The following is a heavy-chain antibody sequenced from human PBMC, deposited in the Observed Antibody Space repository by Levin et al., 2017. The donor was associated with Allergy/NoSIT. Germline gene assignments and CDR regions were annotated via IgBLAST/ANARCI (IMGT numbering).Heavy chain of an antibody. D-gene: IGHD3-3*01. CDR2: INTNTGNP. Sequence: PGESLKISCKASGYTFTSYAMNWVRQAPGQGLEWMGWINTNTGNPTYAQGFTGRFVFSLDTSVSTAYLQISSLKAEDTAVYYCARVIEDFWSGYSHGDYYYDMDVWGKGTTVTVSS. J-gene: IGHJ6*03. CDR3: ARVIEDFWSGYSHGDYYYDMDV. CDR1: GYTFTSYA. V-gene: IGHV7-4-1*02.